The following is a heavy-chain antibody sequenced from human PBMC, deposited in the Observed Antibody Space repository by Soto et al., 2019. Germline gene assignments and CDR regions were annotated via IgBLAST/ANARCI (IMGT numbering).Heavy chain of an antibody. J-gene: IGHJ6*02. CDR1: GGSVSSGDYY. Sequence: QVQLQESGPGLVKPSQTLSLTCTVSGGSVSSGDYYWSWIRQPPGKGLEWIGYIYYSGSTYYNPSLKSRVIIELDTSMNQFSLQLNSVTAADTAVYYCARVRRMITFGGVIAAPYYYSGMDVWGQGTTVTVSS. D-gene: IGHD3-16*02. CDR2: IYYSGST. V-gene: IGHV4-30-4*01. CDR3: ARVRRMITFGGVIAAPYYYSGMDV.